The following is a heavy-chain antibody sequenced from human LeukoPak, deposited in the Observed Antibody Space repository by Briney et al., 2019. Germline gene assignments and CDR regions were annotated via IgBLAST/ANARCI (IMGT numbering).Heavy chain of an antibody. J-gene: IGHJ3*02. D-gene: IGHD6-13*01. CDR1: GFTFSNYW. Sequence: AGSLRLSCAASGFTFSNYWMHWVRQAPGKGLEWVSRLNSDGTSISYADSVKGRFTISRDNSKNTLYLQMNSLRAEDTAVYYCAKDHGGIAIWGQGTMVTVSS. V-gene: IGHV3-74*01. CDR3: AKDHGGIAI. CDR2: LNSDGTSI.